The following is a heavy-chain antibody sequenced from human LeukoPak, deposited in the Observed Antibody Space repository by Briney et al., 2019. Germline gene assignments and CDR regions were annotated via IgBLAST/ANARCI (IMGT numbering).Heavy chain of an antibody. J-gene: IGHJ6*03. CDR2: IYHSERT. CDR3: ARGLGNYYGSGSYYEMPYYYYYYMDV. Sequence: SETLSLTCTVSGYSINNGFYWGWIRQPPGKRLEWIGSIYHSERTHYNPSLKSRVTISVDTSKNQFSLKLSSVTAADTAVYYCARGLGNYYGSGSYYEMPYYYYYYMDVWGKGTTVTVSS. CDR1: GYSINNGFY. D-gene: IGHD3-10*01. V-gene: IGHV4-38-2*02.